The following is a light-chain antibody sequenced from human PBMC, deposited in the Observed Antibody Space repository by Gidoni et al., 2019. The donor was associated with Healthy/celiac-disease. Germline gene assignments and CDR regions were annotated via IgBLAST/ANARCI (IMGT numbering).Light chain of an antibody. J-gene: IGKJ1*01. V-gene: IGKV3-11*01. Sequence: EIVLTHSPATLSLSPGERATLPCRASQSVSSYLAWYQQKPGQAPRLLIYDASNRATGIPARFSGSGSGTDFTLTISSLEPEDFAVYYCQQSSNWLLTFGQGTKVEIK. CDR3: QQSSNWLLT. CDR1: QSVSSY. CDR2: DAS.